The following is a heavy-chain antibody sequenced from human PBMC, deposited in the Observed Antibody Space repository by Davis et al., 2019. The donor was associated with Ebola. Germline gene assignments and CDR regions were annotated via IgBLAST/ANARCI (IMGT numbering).Heavy chain of an antibody. D-gene: IGHD4-17*01. Sequence: SETLSLTCTVSGGSISSGGYYWSWIRQHPGKGLEWIGYIYYGGSTYYNPSLKSRVTISVDTSKNQFSLKLSSVTAADTAAYYCARVAPTVTTWSFDYWGQGTLVTVSS. V-gene: IGHV4-31*03. CDR2: IYYGGST. CDR3: ARVAPTVTTWSFDY. J-gene: IGHJ4*02. CDR1: GGSISSGGYY.